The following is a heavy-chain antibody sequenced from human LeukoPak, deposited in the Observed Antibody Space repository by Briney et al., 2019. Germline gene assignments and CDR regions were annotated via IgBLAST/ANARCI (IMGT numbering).Heavy chain of an antibody. V-gene: IGHV4-39*01. D-gene: IGHD6-13*01. CDR2: IYYSGST. Sequence: SETLSLTCTVSGGSISSSSYYWGWIRQPPGKGLEGIGSIYYSGSTYYNPSLKSRVTISVDTSKNQFSLKLSSVTAADTAVYYCARQIAAAGTDWFDPWGQGTLVTVSS. J-gene: IGHJ5*02. CDR3: ARQIAAAGTDWFDP. CDR1: GGSISSSSYY.